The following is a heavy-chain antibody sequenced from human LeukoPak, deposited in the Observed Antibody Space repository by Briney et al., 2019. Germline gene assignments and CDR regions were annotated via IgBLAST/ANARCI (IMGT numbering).Heavy chain of an antibody. CDR1: GVCSTDYY. J-gene: IGHJ1*01. Sequence: ASAKVSRKPSGVCSTDYYLHWGRQAPGPRRKWMGWISHNNGDTDYAQKFQGTVRMTTDTSLSTAYMDFSRLTSRDTAMYCCAREGPLSSIKHWGQGTLVTVSS. CDR2: ISHNNGDT. D-gene: IGHD5-12*01. CDR3: AREGPLSSIKH. V-gene: IGHV1-2*02.